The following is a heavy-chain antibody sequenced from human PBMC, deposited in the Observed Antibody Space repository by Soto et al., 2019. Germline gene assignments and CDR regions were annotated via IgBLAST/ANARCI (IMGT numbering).Heavy chain of an antibody. Sequence: PGGSLRLSCSDSGLTFSSYEMNWVLHAPWKGLEWVSYIRSGGGTTCYADSVKGRFTISRDKAKNSLYLQMNSLRGDETALYYRASQYGSEWGRIDFWAQATLVTASS. D-gene: IGHD3-10*01. CDR1: GLTFSSYE. V-gene: IGHV3-48*03. J-gene: IGHJ4*02. CDR3: ASQYGSEWGRIDF. CDR2: IRSGGGTT.